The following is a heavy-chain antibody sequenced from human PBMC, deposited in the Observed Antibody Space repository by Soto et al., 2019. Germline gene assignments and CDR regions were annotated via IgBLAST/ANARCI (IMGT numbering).Heavy chain of an antibody. CDR1: GFIFSTFR. Sequence: SLRLSCAASGFIFSTFRMHWVRQAPGKGLEWVSRINSDGSKTTYADSVKGRFTISRDNAKNTVYLQMNSLRGEDTAVYYCATVATNSYNWLDPWGQGTLVTVSS. CDR2: INSDGSKT. CDR3: ATVATNSYNWLDP. D-gene: IGHD5-12*01. V-gene: IGHV3-74*01. J-gene: IGHJ5*02.